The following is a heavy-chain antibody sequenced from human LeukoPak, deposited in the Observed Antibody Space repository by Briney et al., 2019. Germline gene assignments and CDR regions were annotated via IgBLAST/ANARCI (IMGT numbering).Heavy chain of an antibody. CDR1: GFTFSSYA. V-gene: IGHV3-23*01. CDR2: ISGSGGST. J-gene: IGHJ6*03. Sequence: PGGSLRLSCAASGFTFSSYAMSWVRQAPGKGLEWVSAISGSGGSTYYADSVKGRFTISRDNSKNTLYLQMNSLRAEDTAVYYCAKDAVVPAATPFRCCNYMDVWGKGTTVTVSS. CDR3: AKDAVVPAATPFRCCNYMDV. D-gene: IGHD2-2*01.